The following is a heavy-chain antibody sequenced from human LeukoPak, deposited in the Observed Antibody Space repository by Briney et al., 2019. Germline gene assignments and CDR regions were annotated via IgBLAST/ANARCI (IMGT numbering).Heavy chain of an antibody. D-gene: IGHD5-24*01. CDR1: GFPLIKYA. CDR3: ARAPMATINYYYFYMDA. CDR2: ISSDGKKE. Sequence: PGGSLRLSCEASGFPLIKYATHGVRQAPGKGLEWVAFISSDGKKEFYADSVKGRFTISRDNSRNTLFLQMDSLKTEDTAIYYCARAPMATINYYYFYMDAWGKGTTVTVSS. J-gene: IGHJ6*03. V-gene: IGHV3-30*04.